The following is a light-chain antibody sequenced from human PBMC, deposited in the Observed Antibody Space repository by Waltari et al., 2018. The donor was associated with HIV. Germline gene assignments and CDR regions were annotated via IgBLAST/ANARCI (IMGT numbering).Light chain of an antibody. J-gene: IGLJ3*02. Sequence: QSVLTQPPSVSAAPGQKVTISCSGSSSNIGSRSVSWYQHLPGRAPKLLLYENNERPSGIPGRFSGSKSGTSATLGITGLQTGDEADYYCVTWDKSLTAVVFGGGTKLTVL. CDR1: SSNIGSRS. CDR2: ENN. V-gene: IGLV1-51*01. CDR3: VTWDKSLTAVV.